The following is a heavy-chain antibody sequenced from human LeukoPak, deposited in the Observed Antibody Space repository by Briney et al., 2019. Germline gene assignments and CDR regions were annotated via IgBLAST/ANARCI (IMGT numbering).Heavy chain of an antibody. V-gene: IGHV1-69*05. CDR2: VVPIFGRA. Sequence: ASVKVSCKASGGAFSSYAISWVREAPGQGLEWMGGVVPIFGRANYAQEFQGRVTITTAASTSTASMALSSLRSEATALYSCPRGSDHYDSSGYYPDFDYWGQGTLVTVSS. CDR1: GGAFSSYA. CDR3: PRGSDHYDSSGYYPDFDY. J-gene: IGHJ4*02. D-gene: IGHD3-22*01.